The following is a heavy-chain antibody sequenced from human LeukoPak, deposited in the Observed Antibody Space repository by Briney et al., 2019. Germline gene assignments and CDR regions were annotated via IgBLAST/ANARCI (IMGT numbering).Heavy chain of an antibody. CDR1: GGSFSGYY. J-gene: IGHJ4*02. CDR3: ARGEGGAVDY. CDR2: INHSGST. Sequence: SETLSLTCAVYGGSFSGYYWSWIRQPPGKGLEWIGEINHSGSTNYNPSLKSRVTISVDTSKNQFSLKLSSVTAADTAVYYCARGEGGAVDYWGQGTLVTVSS. D-gene: IGHD1-26*01. V-gene: IGHV4-34*01.